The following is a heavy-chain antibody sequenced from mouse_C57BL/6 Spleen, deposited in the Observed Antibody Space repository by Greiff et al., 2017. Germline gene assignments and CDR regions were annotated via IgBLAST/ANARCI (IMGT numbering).Heavy chain of an antibody. V-gene: IGHV8-8*01. CDR2: IWWDDDK. CDR1: GFSLSTFGMG. Sequence: QVTLQVSGPGLLQPSQTLSLSCSFSGFSLSTFGMGLGWIRQPSGTGLKWLAHIWWDDDKYYNPALKSRLTISKDTSKNQGILKTANADTADTATYDCARIVGGTYFDDWGQGTTLTVSS. J-gene: IGHJ2*01. CDR3: ARIVGGTYFDD. D-gene: IGHD4-1*01.